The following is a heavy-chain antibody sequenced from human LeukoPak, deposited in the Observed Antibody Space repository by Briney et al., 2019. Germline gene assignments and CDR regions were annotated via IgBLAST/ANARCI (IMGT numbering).Heavy chain of an antibody. CDR1: GGSISSYY. CDR3: ARGENDDAWYYC. V-gene: IGHV4-59*01. J-gene: IGHJ4*02. Sequence: PSETLSLTCIVSGGSISSYYWSWIRQPPGKGLEWIGYIYDTGSTKYNPSLKSRVTISTDTSKNHLSLKLSSVTTADTAVYYCARGENDDAWYYCWGQGTLVTVSS. CDR2: IYDTGST. D-gene: IGHD6-13*01.